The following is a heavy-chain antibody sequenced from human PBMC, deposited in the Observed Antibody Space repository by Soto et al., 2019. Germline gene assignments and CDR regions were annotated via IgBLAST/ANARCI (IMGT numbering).Heavy chain of an antibody. CDR1: VVSISIYY. D-gene: IGHD3-22*01. J-gene: IGHJ4*02. V-gene: IGHV4-59*08. CDR2: IYYSGST. CDR3: ARHRGRSGYFAY. Sequence: SDTLSLTSTVSVVSISIYYWSWIRQPPGKGLEWIGYIYYSGSTNYNPPLKSRVTISVDTSKNQFSLKLSSVTAADTAVYYCARHRGRSGYFAYWGQGTLVTVS.